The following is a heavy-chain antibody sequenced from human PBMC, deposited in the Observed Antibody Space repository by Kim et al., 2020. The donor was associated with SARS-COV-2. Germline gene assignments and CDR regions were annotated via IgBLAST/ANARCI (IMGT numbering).Heavy chain of an antibody. J-gene: IGHJ4*02. D-gene: IGHD4-4*01. CDR3: AREMATVVGFDY. V-gene: IGHV1-2*04. Sequence: NYAQKCQGWVTMTRDTSISTAYMELSRLRSDDTAVYYCAREMATVVGFDYWGQGTLVTVSS.